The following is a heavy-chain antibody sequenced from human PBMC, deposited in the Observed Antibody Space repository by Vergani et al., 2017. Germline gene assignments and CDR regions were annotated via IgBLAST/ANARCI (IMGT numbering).Heavy chain of an antibody. CDR1: GFTFDDYA. V-gene: IGHV3-9*01. CDR2: ISWTSGSI. J-gene: IGHJ4*02. CDR3: AKDGSGYAYYFAY. D-gene: IGHD3-22*01. Sequence: EVQLVESGGGLVQPGRSLRLSCAASGFTFDDYAMNWVRQAPGKGLEWVSGISWTSGSIGYADSAKGRFTISRENAKNFLYLQMNSLRAEDTALYYCAKDGSGYAYYFAYWGQGTLVTVSS.